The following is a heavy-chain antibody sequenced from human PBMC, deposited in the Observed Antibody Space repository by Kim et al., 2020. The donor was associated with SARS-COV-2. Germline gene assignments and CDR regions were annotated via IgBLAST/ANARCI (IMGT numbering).Heavy chain of an antibody. CDR3: AKLRFVVVVPAAMVFDY. V-gene: IGHV3-23*01. D-gene: IGHD2-2*01. J-gene: IGHJ4*02. CDR2: ISGSGGST. Sequence: GGSLRLSCAASGFTFSSYAMSWVRQAPGKGLEWVSAISGSGGSTYYADSVKGRFTISRDNSKNTLYLQMNSLRAEDTAVYYCAKLRFVVVVPAAMVFDYWGQGTLVTVSS. CDR1: GFTFSSYA.